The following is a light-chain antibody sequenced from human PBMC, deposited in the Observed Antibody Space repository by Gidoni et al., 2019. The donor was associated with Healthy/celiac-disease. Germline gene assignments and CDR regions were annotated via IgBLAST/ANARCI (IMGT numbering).Light chain of an antibody. J-gene: IGLJ2*01. Sequence: QSVLTQPPSVSEAPGQRVTISCTGSSSNIGAGYDVHWYQQLPGTAPKLPIYGNSNRPSGVPDRFSGSKSGTSASLAITGLQAEDEADYYCQSYDSSLSGPVVFGGGTKLTVL. CDR3: QSYDSSLSGPVV. V-gene: IGLV1-40*01. CDR2: GNS. CDR1: SSNIGAGYD.